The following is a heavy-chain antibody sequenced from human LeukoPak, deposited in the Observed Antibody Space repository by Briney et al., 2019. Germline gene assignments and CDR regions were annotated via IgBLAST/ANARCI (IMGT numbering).Heavy chain of an antibody. D-gene: IGHD1-7*01. Sequence: GGSLRLSCAASGFTFSTYAMSWVRQAPGKGLEWVSVISGIGGGTYYADSVKGRFTISRDNSKNTLYLQMNSLRVEDTAVYYCAKEFHSNWDYSSFVYWGQGTLVTVSS. CDR1: GFTFSTYA. CDR2: ISGIGGGT. V-gene: IGHV3-23*01. J-gene: IGHJ4*02. CDR3: AKEFHSNWDYSSFVY.